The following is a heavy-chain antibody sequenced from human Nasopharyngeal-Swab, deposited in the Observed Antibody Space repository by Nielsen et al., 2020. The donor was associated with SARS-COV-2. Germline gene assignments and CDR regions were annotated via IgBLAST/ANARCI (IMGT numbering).Heavy chain of an antibody. CDR3: AGGESAAAGIY. V-gene: IGHV3-23*01. D-gene: IGHD6-13*01. CDR1: GSTFSSYA. CDR2: ISGSGGST. Sequence: GGSLRLSCAASGSTFSSYAMSWVRQAPGKGLEWVSAISGSGGSTYYADSVKGRFTISRDNSKNTLYLQMNSLRAEDTAVYYCAGGESAAAGIYWGQGTLVTVSS. J-gene: IGHJ4*02.